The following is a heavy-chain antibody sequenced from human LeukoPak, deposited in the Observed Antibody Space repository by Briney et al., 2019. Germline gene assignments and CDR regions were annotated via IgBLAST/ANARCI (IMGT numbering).Heavy chain of an antibody. CDR2: IIPIFGTA. Sequence: GASVKVSCKASGGTFSSYAISWVRQAPGQGLEWMGGIIPIFGTANYAQKFQGRVTITADESTSTAYMELSSLRSEDTAVYYCARKPLAPGPLSYFDYWGQGTLVTVSS. CDR3: ARKPLAPGPLSYFDY. CDR1: GGTFSSYA. V-gene: IGHV1-69*13. J-gene: IGHJ4*02.